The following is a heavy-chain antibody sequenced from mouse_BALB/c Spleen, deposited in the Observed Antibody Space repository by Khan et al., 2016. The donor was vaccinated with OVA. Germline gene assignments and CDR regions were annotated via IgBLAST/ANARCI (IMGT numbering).Heavy chain of an antibody. V-gene: IGHV5-17*02. CDR1: GFTFSSFG. CDR3: ATYGWWD. CDR2: ISSGSSTI. D-gene: IGHD1-1*01. Sequence: EVELVESGGGLVQPGGSRKLSCAASGFTFSSFGMHWVRQAPEKGLEWVAYISSGSSTIYYADTVKGRFTISRDNPKNTLFLQKTSLRSEDTAMYYCATYGWWDWGAGTTVTVSS. J-gene: IGHJ1*01.